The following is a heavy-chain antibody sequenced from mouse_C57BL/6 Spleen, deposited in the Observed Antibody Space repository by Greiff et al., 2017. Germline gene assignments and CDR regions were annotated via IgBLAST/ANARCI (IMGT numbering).Heavy chain of an antibody. CDR2: FSSGSSTI. CDR1: GFTFSDYG. J-gene: IGHJ1*03. D-gene: IGHD2-4*01. Sequence: EVMLVESGGGLVKPGGSLKLSCAASGFTFSDYGLHCFRQAPARGLVWVACFSSGSSTIYYADTVKCRFTISRDTAKNNLFLQMTCVRSEDTAMYYCARRGIDYDWYFDVWGTGTTVTVAS. V-gene: IGHV5-17*01. CDR3: ARRGIDYDWYFDV.